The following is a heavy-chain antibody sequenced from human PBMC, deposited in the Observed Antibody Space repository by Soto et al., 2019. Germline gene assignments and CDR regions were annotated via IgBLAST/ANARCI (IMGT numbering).Heavy chain of an antibody. CDR1: GVTVCNYA. J-gene: IGHJ4*02. Sequence: PGGSPRLSCTACGVTVCNYAMDGVRQEPGKGLEWVAVISYDGSNEYYRDSVKGRFTISRDNSKNTLYLEMNSLRADDTGVYYCARAPALDSSGYYQTPDYWGQGTLVTVSS. V-gene: IGHV3-30-3*01. CDR2: ISYDGSNE. D-gene: IGHD6-19*01. CDR3: ARAPALDSSGYYQTPDY.